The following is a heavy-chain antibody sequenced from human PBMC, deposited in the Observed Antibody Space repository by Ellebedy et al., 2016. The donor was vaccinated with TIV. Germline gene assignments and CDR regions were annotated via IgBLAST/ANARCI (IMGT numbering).Heavy chain of an antibody. J-gene: IGHJ4*02. D-gene: IGHD5-18*01. CDR3: EKLVSGHSYGDIDY. CDR2: ISGSGGST. Sequence: GESLKISCAASGFTFSSYAMSWVRQAPGKGLEWVSAISGSGGSTYYADSVKGRFTISRDNSKNTLDLQMNSLRAEDTAVYYCEKLVSGHSYGDIDYWGQGTLVTVSS. V-gene: IGHV3-23*01. CDR1: GFTFSSYA.